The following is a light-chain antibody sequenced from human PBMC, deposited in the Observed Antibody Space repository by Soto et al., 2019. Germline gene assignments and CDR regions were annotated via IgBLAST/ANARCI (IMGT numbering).Light chain of an antibody. CDR1: SGSIGSAY. Sequence: NFMLTQPRTVSAAPGKTVTISCTRSSGSIGSAYVQWYQQRPGSSPTTVIYEDNQRPSGVPDRFSGSIDSFANSASLTISGLMTEDEADYYCQYYDTSKPGLVGGGTKLTVL. CDR3: QYYDTSKPGL. J-gene: IGLJ2*01. V-gene: IGLV6-57*01. CDR2: EDN.